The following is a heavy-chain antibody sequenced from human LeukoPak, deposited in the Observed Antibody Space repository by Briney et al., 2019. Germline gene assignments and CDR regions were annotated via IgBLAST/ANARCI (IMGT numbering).Heavy chain of an antibody. V-gene: IGHV1-46*01. CDR2: INPSGGST. CDR1: GYTFTSYG. J-gene: IGHJ3*02. Sequence: ASVKVSCKASGYTFTSYGISWVRQAPGQGLEWMGIINPSGGSTSYAQKFQGRVTMTRDTSTSTVYMELSSLRSEDTAVYYCARENPLRNYYDGSGYYKTRAGAFDTWGQGTMVTVSS. D-gene: IGHD3-22*01. CDR3: ARENPLRNYYDGSGYYKTRAGAFDT.